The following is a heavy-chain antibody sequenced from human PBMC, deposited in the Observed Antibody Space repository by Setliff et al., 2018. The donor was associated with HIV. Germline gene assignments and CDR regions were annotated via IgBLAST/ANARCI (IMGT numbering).Heavy chain of an antibody. J-gene: IGHJ4*02. CDR2: ISYDGSNK. V-gene: IGHV3-30*03. CDR3: ARDFDWPQAC. Sequence: LRLSCAASGFTFNSYAMHWVRQAPGKGLEWVAVISYDGSNKYYADSVKGRFTISRDNARDTLYLEMNSLRVEDTAVYYCARDFDWPQACWGQGTLVTVSS. D-gene: IGHD3-9*01. CDR1: GFTFNSYA.